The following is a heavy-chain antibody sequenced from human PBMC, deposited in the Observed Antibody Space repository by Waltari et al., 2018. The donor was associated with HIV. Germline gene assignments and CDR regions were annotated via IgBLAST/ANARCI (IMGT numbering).Heavy chain of an antibody. Sequence: QVQLQQWGAGLLRPSETLYLTCAVYGGSFKGYSWSWIRLSPGKGLDWIGEINHSGNVNYKSSLKSRITVSIDMSKNQFSLRLTSITAADRGVYYCARVPTTVTAKKIYFHGLDVWGQGTTITVS. CDR3: ARVPTTVTAKKIYFHGLDV. CDR1: GGSFKGYS. V-gene: IGHV4-34*01. D-gene: IGHD4-17*01. J-gene: IGHJ6*02. CDR2: INHSGNV.